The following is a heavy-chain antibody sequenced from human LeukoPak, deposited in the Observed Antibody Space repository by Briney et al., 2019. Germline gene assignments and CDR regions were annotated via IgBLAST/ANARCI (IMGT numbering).Heavy chain of an antibody. Sequence: PSETLSLTCAVYGGSFSGYYWSWIRQPPGKGLEWIGEINHSGSTNYNPSLKSRVTISVDTSKNQFSLKLSSVTAADTAVYYCARLGVGALYYFDYWGQGTLVTVSS. CDR3: ARLGVGALYYFDY. CDR2: INHSGST. CDR1: GGSFSGYY. D-gene: IGHD1-26*01. V-gene: IGHV4-34*01. J-gene: IGHJ4*02.